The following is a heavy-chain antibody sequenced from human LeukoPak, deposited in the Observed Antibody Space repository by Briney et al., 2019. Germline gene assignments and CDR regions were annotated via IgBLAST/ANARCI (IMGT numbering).Heavy chain of an antibody. CDR3: AKRTAAVPYFYYGMDV. D-gene: IGHD6-13*01. CDR1: GFTFSTYA. V-gene: IGHV3-23*01. CDR2: ISATGGST. Sequence: PGGSLRLSCAASGFTFSTYAMSWVRQAPGKGLEWVSGISATGGSTYYADSVKGRFTISRDNSKNTLYLQVNSLRAEGTAVYYCAKRTAAVPYFYYGMDVWGQGTTVTVSS. J-gene: IGHJ6*02.